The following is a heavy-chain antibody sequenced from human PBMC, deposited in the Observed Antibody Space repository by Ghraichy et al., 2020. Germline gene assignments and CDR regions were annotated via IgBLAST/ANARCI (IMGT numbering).Heavy chain of an antibody. CDR2: ISSSSSTI. D-gene: IGHD6-13*01. CDR1: GFTFSSYS. V-gene: IGHV3-48*01. CDR3: ARGEGFIAAAGLYYFDY. J-gene: IGHJ4*02. Sequence: GGSLRLSCAASGFTFSSYSMNWVRQAPGKGLEWVSYISSSSSTIYYADSVKGRFTISRDNAKNSLYLQMNSLRAEDTAVYYCARGEGFIAAAGLYYFDYWGQGTLVTVSS.